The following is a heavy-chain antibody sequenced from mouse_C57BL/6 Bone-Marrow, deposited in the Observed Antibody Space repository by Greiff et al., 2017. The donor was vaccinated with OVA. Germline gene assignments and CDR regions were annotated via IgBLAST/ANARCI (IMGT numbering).Heavy chain of an antibody. V-gene: IGHV1-63*01. Sequence: VQLQQSGAELVRPGTSVKMSCKASGYTFTNYWIGWAKQRPGHGLEWIGDIYPGGGYTNYNEKFKGKATLTADKSSSTAYMQFSSLTSEDSAIYYCASPDSSDYGAWFAYWGRGTLVTVTA. CDR3: ASPDSSDYGAWFAY. J-gene: IGHJ3*01. CDR1: GYTFTNYW. D-gene: IGHD3-2*02. CDR2: IYPGGGYT.